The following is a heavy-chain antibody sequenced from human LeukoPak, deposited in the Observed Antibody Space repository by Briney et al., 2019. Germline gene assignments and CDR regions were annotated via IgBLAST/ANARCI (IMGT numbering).Heavy chain of an antibody. Sequence: ASVKVSCKASGYTFTSYGTSWVRQAPGQGLEWMGWISAYNGNTNYAQKLQGRVTVTTDTSTSTAYMELRSLRSDDTAVYYCARGSRYCSSTSCYQGYYYYGMDVWGQGTTVTVSS. D-gene: IGHD2-2*01. CDR1: GYTFTSYG. V-gene: IGHV1-18*01. CDR3: ARGSRYCSSTSCYQGYYYYGMDV. CDR2: ISAYNGNT. J-gene: IGHJ6*02.